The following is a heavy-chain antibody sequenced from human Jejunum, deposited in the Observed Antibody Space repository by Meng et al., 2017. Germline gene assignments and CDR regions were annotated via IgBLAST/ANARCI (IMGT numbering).Heavy chain of an antibody. Sequence: QVQPVQYGAEVKTPGASLEVCCKSSGYTFTGNDLHWVRQAPGQGLEWMGRINPNNGNTNYGQKFQGRVTMTRDTSISTAYIEVSGLRSDDTAVYYCARDSSLVGSSNWAFDYWGHGTLVTVSS. CDR2: INPNNGNT. D-gene: IGHD6-13*01. CDR1: GYTFTGND. CDR3: ARDSSLVGSSNWAFDY. J-gene: IGHJ4*01. V-gene: IGHV1-2*06.